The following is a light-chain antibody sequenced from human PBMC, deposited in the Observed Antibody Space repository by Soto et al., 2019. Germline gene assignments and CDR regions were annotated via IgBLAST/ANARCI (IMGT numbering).Light chain of an antibody. V-gene: IGKV3-15*01. Sequence: EIVMTQSPATLSVSPGERATLSCRSSQSVTYKLAWYQQKPGQAPRLLMYDASTRATGVPATFSGSGSGTEFTLTISSLQSEDLAVYYCKHYHKWPYTFGQGTKLEIK. CDR3: KHYHKWPYT. J-gene: IGKJ2*01. CDR2: DAS. CDR1: QSVTYK.